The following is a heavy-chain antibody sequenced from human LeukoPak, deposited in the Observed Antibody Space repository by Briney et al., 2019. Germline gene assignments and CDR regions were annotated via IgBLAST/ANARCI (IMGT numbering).Heavy chain of an antibody. D-gene: IGHD1-26*01. CDR3: AREHRKEGATVDN. CDR2: IERDGTTI. V-gene: IGHV3-74*01. J-gene: IGHJ4*02. CDR1: GFSFSGYW. Sequence: GGSLRLSCAASGFSFSGYWMHWVRQVPGKGLVWVSRIERDGTTISYAGSVRGRFTISRDNAKNTLYLQMNSLRAEDTAVYYCAREHRKEGATVDNWGQGTLVTVSS.